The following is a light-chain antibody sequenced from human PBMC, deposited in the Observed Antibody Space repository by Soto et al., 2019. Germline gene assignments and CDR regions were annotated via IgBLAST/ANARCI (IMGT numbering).Light chain of an antibody. CDR2: DAS. CDR3: QQYNSYWT. J-gene: IGKJ1*01. CDR1: QSISSW. V-gene: IGKV1-5*01. Sequence: DIQMTQSPSTLSASVGDRVTITCRASQSISSWLAWYQQKPGKATKLMIYDASSLESGVPSRFSGSGSGTEFTLTISSLQPDDVATYFCQQYNSYWTFGQGTKVEIK.